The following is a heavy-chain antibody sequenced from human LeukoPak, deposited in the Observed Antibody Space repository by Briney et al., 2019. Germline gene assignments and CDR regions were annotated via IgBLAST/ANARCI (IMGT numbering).Heavy chain of an antibody. D-gene: IGHD1-26*01. Sequence: SETLSLTCTVSGDSISNTNWWSWIRQPPGKGLEWIGEIYHSGSTNYNPSLKSRVTISVDKSKNQFSLKLSSVTAADTAVYYCARDEVGATTGVAFDIWGQGTMVTVSS. J-gene: IGHJ3*02. V-gene: IGHV4-4*02. CDR1: GDSISNTNW. CDR3: ARDEVGATTGVAFDI. CDR2: IYHSGST.